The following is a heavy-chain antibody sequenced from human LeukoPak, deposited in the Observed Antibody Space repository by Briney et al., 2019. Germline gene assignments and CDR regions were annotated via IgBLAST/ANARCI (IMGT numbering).Heavy chain of an antibody. CDR1: GFTVSSKY. Sequence: PGGSLRLSCAVSGFTVSSKYMTWVRQAPGKGLEWVSVIYSGGSIYYADSVKGRFTISRDISKNTVDLQLNSLRAEDTAVYYCASGKETSMAQGYWGQGTLVTVSS. J-gene: IGHJ4*02. CDR2: IYSGGSI. V-gene: IGHV3-53*01. CDR3: ASGKETSMAQGY. D-gene: IGHD5-18*01.